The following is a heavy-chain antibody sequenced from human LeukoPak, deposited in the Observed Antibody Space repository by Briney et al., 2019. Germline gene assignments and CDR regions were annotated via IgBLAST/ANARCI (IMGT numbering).Heavy chain of an antibody. J-gene: IGHJ4*02. CDR2: IYYSGST. Sequence: SETLSLTCSVSGGSISSRSYYWGWIRQPPGKGPEWIGSIYYSGSTYYNVSLKSRVTISVDTSKDQFSLKLTSVTAADTAVYYCARHYCSGGFCYSLPDYWGQGTLVTVSS. CDR1: GGSISSRSYY. D-gene: IGHD2-15*01. CDR3: ARHYCSGGFCYSLPDY. V-gene: IGHV4-39*01.